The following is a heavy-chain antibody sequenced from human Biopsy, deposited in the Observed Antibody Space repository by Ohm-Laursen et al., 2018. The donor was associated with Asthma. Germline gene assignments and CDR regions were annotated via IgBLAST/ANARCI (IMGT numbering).Heavy chain of an antibody. V-gene: IGHV3-53*01. Sequence: SLRLSCAASGFADSREYMFWVRQAPGKGLEWVSVIYSGGKSHTAESVRGRFTISRDYSKNKLYLQMHSLRAEDSAVYYCARGDSSNWSHYYFDYWGQGTLVTVSS. CDR3: ARGDSSNWSHYYFDY. J-gene: IGHJ4*02. CDR2: IYSGGKS. D-gene: IGHD3-22*01. CDR1: GFADSREY.